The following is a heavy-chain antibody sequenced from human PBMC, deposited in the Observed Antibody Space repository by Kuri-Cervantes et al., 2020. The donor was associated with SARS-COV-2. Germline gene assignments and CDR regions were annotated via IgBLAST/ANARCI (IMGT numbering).Heavy chain of an antibody. D-gene: IGHD1-20*01. CDR3: TREWFLHKRITSNFDY. V-gene: IGHV3-33*08. CDR1: GFTFSSYG. Sequence: GGSLRLSCGASGFTFSSYGMHWVRQAPGKGLEWVAVIWTDGGNKLYAESLKGRFTISRDNSKNTMYLEVNSLRAEDSGVYYCTREWFLHKRITSNFDYWGQGAPVTVSS. J-gene: IGHJ4*02. CDR2: IWTDGGNK.